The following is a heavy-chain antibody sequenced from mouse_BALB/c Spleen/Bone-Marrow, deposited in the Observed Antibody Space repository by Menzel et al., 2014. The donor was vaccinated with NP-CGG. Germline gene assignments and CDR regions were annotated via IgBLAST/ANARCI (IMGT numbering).Heavy chain of an antibody. D-gene: IGHD2-2*01. CDR3: AKVTTGFAY. CDR1: SYAFSTYW. CDR2: IYPGDGDT. V-gene: IGHV1-80*01. J-gene: IGHJ3*01. Sequence: VKLVESGAELVRPGSSVKISCKASSYAFSTYWMTWVKQRPGQGLEWIGQIYPGDGDTKYNGKFKGKATLTADKSSSTAYMQLSSLTSEDSAVYFCAKVTTGFAYWGQGTLVTVSA.